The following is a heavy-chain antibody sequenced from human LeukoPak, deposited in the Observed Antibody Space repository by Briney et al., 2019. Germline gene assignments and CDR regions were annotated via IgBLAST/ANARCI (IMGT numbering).Heavy chain of an antibody. Sequence: GGSLRVSCAASGFTFDDYAMHWVRQAPGKGLEWVSGISWNSGNIGYADSVKGRFTISRDNAKNSLYLQMNSLRPEDTALYYCASDGNWGQGTLVTVSS. V-gene: IGHV3-9*01. CDR3: ASDGN. CDR2: ISWNSGNI. J-gene: IGHJ4*02. CDR1: GFTFDDYA.